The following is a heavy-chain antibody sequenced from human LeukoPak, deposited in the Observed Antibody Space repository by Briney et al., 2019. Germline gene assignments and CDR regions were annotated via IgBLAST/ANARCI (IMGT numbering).Heavy chain of an antibody. D-gene: IGHD5-18*01. CDR1: GFTFSSYA. CDR2: ISYDGSNK. Sequence: GGSLRLSCAASGFTFSSYAMSWVRQAPGKGLEWVAVISYDGSNKYYADSVKGRFTISRDNSKNTLYLQMNSLRAEDTAVYYCAKGTASDYWGQGTLVTVSS. CDR3: AKGTASDY. V-gene: IGHV3-30*18. J-gene: IGHJ4*02.